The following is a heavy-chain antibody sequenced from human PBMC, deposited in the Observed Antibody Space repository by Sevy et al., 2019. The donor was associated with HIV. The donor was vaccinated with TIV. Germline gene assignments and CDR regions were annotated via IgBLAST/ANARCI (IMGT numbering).Heavy chain of an antibody. CDR3: AKRVAGALAALDI. V-gene: IGHV3-23*01. D-gene: IGHD3-10*01. Sequence: GGSLRLSCAASGFTFRNYVMNWVRQPPGKGLEWVSVISDGGGTTYYADSVKSRFTISRDDSKSTLYLHMNSLRVEDTAVYFCAKRVAGALAALDIWGQGTMVTVSS. J-gene: IGHJ3*02. CDR2: ISDGGGTT. CDR1: GFTFRNYV.